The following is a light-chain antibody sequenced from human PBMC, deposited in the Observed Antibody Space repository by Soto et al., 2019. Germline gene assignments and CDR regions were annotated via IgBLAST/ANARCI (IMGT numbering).Light chain of an antibody. CDR3: QQGHNWPLT. CDR1: QSISTE. V-gene: IGKV3-15*01. J-gene: IGKJ2*01. Sequence: EIAMTQSPATLSVSPGERATLSCRASQSISTELAWYQQIPGQPPRLLIYTASTRATGVPARFTGSGSGSEFTLTISGLQSEDFAIYYCQQGHNWPLTLGQGNRVEI. CDR2: TAS.